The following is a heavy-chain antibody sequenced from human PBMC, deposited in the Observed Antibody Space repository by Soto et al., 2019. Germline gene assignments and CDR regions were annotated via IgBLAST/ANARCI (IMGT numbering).Heavy chain of an antibody. CDR1: GSSFSSNA. Sequence: QVQLVQSGAEVKKPGSSVKVSCKASGSSFSSNAISWVRQAPGQGLEWMGGIIPILGSANYAQKFQDRLTITADGSTTTTYMELNSLRSEDAAVYYCASRERVDAFDIWGQGTVVTVSS. D-gene: IGHD1-26*01. CDR2: IIPILGSA. V-gene: IGHV1-69*01. J-gene: IGHJ3*02. CDR3: ASRERVDAFDI.